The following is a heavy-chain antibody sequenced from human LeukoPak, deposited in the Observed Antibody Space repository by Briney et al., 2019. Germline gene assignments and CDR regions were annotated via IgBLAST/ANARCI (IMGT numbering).Heavy chain of an antibody. CDR3: ARLFAPGYSYGYPLFDY. Sequence: SETLSLTCTVSGGSISSSSYYWGWIRQPPGKGLEWIVSIYYSGSTYYNPSLKSRVTISVDTSKNQFSLKLSSVTAADTAVYYCARLFAPGYSYGYPLFDYWGQGTLVTVSS. V-gene: IGHV4-39*01. CDR2: IYYSGST. J-gene: IGHJ4*02. CDR1: GGSISSSSYY. D-gene: IGHD5-18*01.